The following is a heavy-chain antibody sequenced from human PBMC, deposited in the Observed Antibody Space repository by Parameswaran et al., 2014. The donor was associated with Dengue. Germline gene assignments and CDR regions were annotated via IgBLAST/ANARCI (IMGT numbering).Heavy chain of an antibody. Sequence: WVRQAPGQGLEWMGWINPNSGGTNYAQKFQGWVTMTRDTSISTAYMELSRLRSDDTAVYYCARDLITMVRSYGMDVWGQGTTVTVSS. D-gene: IGHD3-10*01. CDR2: INPNSGGT. J-gene: IGHJ6*02. CDR3: ARDLITMVRSYGMDV. V-gene: IGHV1-2*04.